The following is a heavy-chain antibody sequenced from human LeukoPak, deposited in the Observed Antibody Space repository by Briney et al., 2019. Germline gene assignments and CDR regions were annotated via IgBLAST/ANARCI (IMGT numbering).Heavy chain of an antibody. CDR2: MLYSGSA. CDR1: GGSISIYY. D-gene: IGHD1-26*01. Sequence: SETLSLTCSVSGGSISIYYWSWIRQPPGKGLEWIAYMLYSGSAEYNPSLKSRVTVSVDTSKNQLSLKLSSVTAADTAVYYGARMGMGPPGHGAFDPWGQGTLVTVSS. V-gene: IGHV4-59*01. CDR3: ARMGMGPPGHGAFDP. J-gene: IGHJ5*02.